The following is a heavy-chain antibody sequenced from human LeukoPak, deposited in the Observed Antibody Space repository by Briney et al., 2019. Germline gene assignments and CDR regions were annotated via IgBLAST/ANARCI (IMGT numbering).Heavy chain of an antibody. CDR2: IWRTGDWT. CDR3: AKDRHDYGDYAFDS. J-gene: IGHJ4*02. Sequence: GGSLRLSCTGSPLTFSSYTLNWVRQAPGKGPEWVAAIWRTGDWTHYVDSVKGRFTISRDNSKNTLYLQMNRLRVADTAIYYCAKDRHDYGDYAFDSWGQGTLVTVSS. CDR1: PLTFSSYT. D-gene: IGHD4-17*01. V-gene: IGHV3-23*05.